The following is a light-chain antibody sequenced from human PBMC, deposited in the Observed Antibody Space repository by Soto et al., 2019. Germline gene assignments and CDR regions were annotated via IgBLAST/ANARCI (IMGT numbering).Light chain of an antibody. V-gene: IGKV1-5*03. J-gene: IGKJ1*01. CDR1: QSISDW. Sequence: DIQMTQSPSTLSASVGDRVTITCRASQSISDWLAWYQQKPGKAPRLLIYKASSLESGVPSRFSGSGSGTEFTLTISSLQPDDFATYNCQQYDTYSQTFGQGTKVEIK. CDR2: KAS. CDR3: QQYDTYSQT.